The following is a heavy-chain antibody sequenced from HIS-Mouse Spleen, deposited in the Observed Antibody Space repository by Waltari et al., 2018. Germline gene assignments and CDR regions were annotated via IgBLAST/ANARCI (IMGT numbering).Heavy chain of an antibody. D-gene: IGHD6-19*01. V-gene: IGHV3-30*04. J-gene: IGHJ3*02. CDR3: ARGAVAGDDFDI. CDR2: ISYDGSNK. Sequence: QVQLVESGGGVVQPGRSLRLSCAASGFTFRSYAMHWVRQAPGKGRGWVAVISYDGSNKDYADAVKGRFTISRDNSKNTLYLQMNSLRAEDTAVYYCARGAVAGDDFDIWGQGTMVTVSS. CDR1: GFTFRSYA.